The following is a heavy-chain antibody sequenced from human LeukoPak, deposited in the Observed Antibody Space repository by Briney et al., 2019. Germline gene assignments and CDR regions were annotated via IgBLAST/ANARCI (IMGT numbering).Heavy chain of an antibody. J-gene: IGHJ6*03. CDR3: ASGIAARPDYYYYYMDV. CDR2: IYTSGST. CDR1: GGSLSSYY. D-gene: IGHD6-6*01. V-gene: IGHV4-4*09. Sequence: SETLSLTCTVSGGSLSSYYWSWIRQAPRRGLEWIGYIYTSGSTNYNTSLKSRVTISVDTSKNQFSLKLSSVTAADTAVYYCASGIAARPDYYYYYMDVWGKGTTVTVSS.